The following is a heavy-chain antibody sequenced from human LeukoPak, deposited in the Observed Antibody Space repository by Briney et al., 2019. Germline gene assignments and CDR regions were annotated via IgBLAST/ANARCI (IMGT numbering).Heavy chain of an antibody. D-gene: IGHD6-25*01. V-gene: IGHV3-30*02. CDR3: AKDLGSSVGYFDY. CDR1: GFTSSTKA. J-gene: IGHJ4*02. Sequence: AGSLTLSCVASGFTSSTKAMHWVRPPPGKGLEWVAFIWSDRSNKYYADSVKGRFIISRDNSKSTLNLQMNSLRAEDTAVYDCAKDLGSSVGYFDYWGQGTLVTVSS. CDR2: IWSDRSNK.